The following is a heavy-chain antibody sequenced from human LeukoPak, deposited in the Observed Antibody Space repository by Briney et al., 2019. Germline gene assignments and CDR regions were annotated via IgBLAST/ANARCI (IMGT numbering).Heavy chain of an antibody. D-gene: IGHD3-22*01. CDR2: IYYSGST. Sequence: PSETLSLTCTVSGGSISSSSYYWGWIRQPPGKGLEWIGSIYYSGSTYYNPSLKSRVTISVDTSKNQFSLKLSSVTAADTAVYYCASLQGYDSSGYYYALSYYYYMDVWGKGTTVTVPS. V-gene: IGHV4-39*01. J-gene: IGHJ6*03. CDR3: ASLQGYDSSGYYYALSYYYYMDV. CDR1: GGSISSSSYY.